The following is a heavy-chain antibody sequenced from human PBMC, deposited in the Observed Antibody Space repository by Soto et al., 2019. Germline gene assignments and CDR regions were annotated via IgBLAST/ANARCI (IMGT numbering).Heavy chain of an antibody. D-gene: IGHD6-13*01. CDR3: AKDYSSSYATGDY. CDR2: ISYDGSNK. CDR1: GFTFSSYG. Sequence: GGSLRLSCAASGFTFSSYGMHWVRQAPGKGLEWVAVISYDGSNKYYADSVKGRFTISRDNSKNTLYLQMNSLRAEDTAVYYCAKDYSSSYATGDYWGQGTLVTVSS. J-gene: IGHJ4*02. V-gene: IGHV3-30*18.